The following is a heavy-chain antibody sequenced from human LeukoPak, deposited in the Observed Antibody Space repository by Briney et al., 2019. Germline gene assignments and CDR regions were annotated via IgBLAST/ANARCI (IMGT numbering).Heavy chain of an antibody. D-gene: IGHD5/OR15-5a*01. V-gene: IGHV1-18*01. CDR3: ARDAVSTTTAGGIDY. CDR2: ISAYSGYT. CDR1: GYTFTNYG. Sequence: ASVKVSCKASGYTFTNYGISWVRQAPGQGLEWMGWISAYSGYTHYAQKIQGRVAVATEASTSTAYMELRSLTSYDTAVYYCARDAVSTTTAGGIDYWGQGTLVTVSS. J-gene: IGHJ4*02.